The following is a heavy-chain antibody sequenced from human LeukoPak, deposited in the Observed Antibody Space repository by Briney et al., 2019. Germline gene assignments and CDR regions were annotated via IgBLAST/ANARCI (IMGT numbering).Heavy chain of an antibody. D-gene: IGHD3-22*01. J-gene: IGHJ6*03. CDR2: IYYSGTT. CDR1: GASISSYF. CDR3: VRSTSGYYSKHYYFYMDV. V-gene: IGHV4-59*01. Sequence: SETLSLTCSVSGASISSYFWSWIRQPPGKGLEWIGYIYYSGTTNYNPSLKSRIAISLDTSKKQFSLRMRSVTAADTAVYYCVRSTSGYYSKHYYFYMDVWGKGTTVTVSS.